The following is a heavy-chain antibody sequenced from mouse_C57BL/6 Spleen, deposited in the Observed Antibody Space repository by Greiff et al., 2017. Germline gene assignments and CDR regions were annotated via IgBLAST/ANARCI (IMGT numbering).Heavy chain of an antibody. Sequence: VQLQQPGAELVKPGASVKLSCKASGYTFTSYWMHWVKQRPGQGLEWIGMIHPNSGSTNYNEKFKSKATLTVDKSSSTAYMQLSSLTSEDSAVYYCARERDYYGSSYGWYFDVWGTGTTVTVSS. J-gene: IGHJ1*03. CDR2: IHPNSGST. D-gene: IGHD1-1*01. CDR3: ARERDYYGSSYGWYFDV. CDR1: GYTFTSYW. V-gene: IGHV1-64*01.